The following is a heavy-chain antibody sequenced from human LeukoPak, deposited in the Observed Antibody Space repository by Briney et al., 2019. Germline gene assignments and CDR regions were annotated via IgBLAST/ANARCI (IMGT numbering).Heavy chain of an antibody. CDR2: INPNSGGT. D-gene: IGHD6-19*01. V-gene: IGHV1-2*02. CDR1: GYTFSGFY. CDR3: ARALRQWLAYYFDY. Sequence: GASVKVSCKASGYTFSGFYIHWVRQAPGQGLEWMGWINPNSGGTNYAQKFQGRVTMTRDTSISTAYMELSRLRSDDTAVYYCARALRQWLAYYFDYWGQGTLVTVSS. J-gene: IGHJ4*02.